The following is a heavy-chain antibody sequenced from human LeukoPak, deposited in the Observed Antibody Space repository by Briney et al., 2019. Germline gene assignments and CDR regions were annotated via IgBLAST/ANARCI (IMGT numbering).Heavy chain of an antibody. D-gene: IGHD1-26*01. CDR3: ASQVGATTDAFDI. CDR1: GDTFRSYT. CDR2: IIPVLGRA. V-gene: IGHV1-69*02. Sequence: SVKVSXKASGDTFRSYTISWVRQAPGQGLEWMGRIIPVLGRANYAQKFQGRVTITADKFTSTAYMELSRLRSDDTAVYYCASQVGATTDAFDIWGQGTMVTVSS. J-gene: IGHJ3*02.